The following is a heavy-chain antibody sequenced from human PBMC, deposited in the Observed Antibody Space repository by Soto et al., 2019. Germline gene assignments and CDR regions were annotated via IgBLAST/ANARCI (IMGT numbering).Heavy chain of an antibody. V-gene: IGHV4-59*08. Sequence: SETLSLTCTVSGGSISSYYWSWIRQPPGKGLEWIGYINYSGSTNYNPSLKSRVTISVDTSKNQFSLKLSSVNATDTAVYYCARQTRITGTTNPSGQGTLVTVSS. D-gene: IGHD1-7*01. J-gene: IGHJ5*02. CDR3: ARQTRITGTTNP. CDR1: GGSISSYY. CDR2: INYSGST.